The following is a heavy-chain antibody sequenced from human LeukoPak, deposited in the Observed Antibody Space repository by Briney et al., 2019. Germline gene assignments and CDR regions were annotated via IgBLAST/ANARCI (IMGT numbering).Heavy chain of an antibody. CDR1: GFTFSSYE. Sequence: PGGSLRLSCAASGFTFSSYEMNWVRQAPGKGLKWVSYISSSGSTIYYADSVKGRFTISRDNAKNSLYLQMNSLRAEDTAVYYCASSPAAAGPWDPSDWFDPWGQGTLVTISS. V-gene: IGHV3-48*03. D-gene: IGHD6-13*01. CDR2: ISSSGSTI. J-gene: IGHJ5*02. CDR3: ASSPAAAGPWDPSDWFDP.